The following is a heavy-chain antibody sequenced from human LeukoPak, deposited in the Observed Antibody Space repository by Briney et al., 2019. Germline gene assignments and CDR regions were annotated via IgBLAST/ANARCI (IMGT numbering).Heavy chain of an antibody. Sequence: SSETLSLTCTVSGDSISAYYWSWIRQPAGRGLEWIGRIHASGSTRYNPSLKSRVTMSVDTSKNQFSLKLSSVTAADTAVYYCARMRSRSLGDYWGQGTLVTVSS. CDR1: GDSISAYY. CDR3: ARMRSRSLGDY. CDR2: IHASGST. V-gene: IGHV4-4*07. D-gene: IGHD2-2*01. J-gene: IGHJ4*02.